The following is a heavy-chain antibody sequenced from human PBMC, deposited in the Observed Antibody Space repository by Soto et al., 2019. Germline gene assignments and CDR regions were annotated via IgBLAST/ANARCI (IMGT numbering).Heavy chain of an antibody. CDR2: INHSGST. CDR3: ARAIPAARLDYYYYYMDV. Sequence: SETLSLTCAVYGGSFSGYYWSWIRQPPGKGLEWIGEINHSGSTNYNPSLKSRVTISVDTSKNQFSLKLSSVTAADTAVYYCARAIPAARLDYYYYYMDVWGKGTTVTVSS. D-gene: IGHD2-2*01. V-gene: IGHV4-34*01. J-gene: IGHJ6*03. CDR1: GGSFSGYY.